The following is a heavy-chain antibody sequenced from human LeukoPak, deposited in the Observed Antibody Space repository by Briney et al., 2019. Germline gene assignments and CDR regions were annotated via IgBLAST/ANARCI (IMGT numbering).Heavy chain of an antibody. CDR1: GDSMISYY. Sequence: PSETLSLTCTVSGDSMISYYWSWIRQPPGKGLEWIEYIHYSGSTNYNPSLKSRVTISVDTSKNQFSLKLSSVTAADTAMYYCARAPLALIVFDIWGQGTMVTVSS. D-gene: IGHD2-21*01. CDR3: ARAPLALIVFDI. V-gene: IGHV4-59*01. J-gene: IGHJ3*02. CDR2: IHYSGST.